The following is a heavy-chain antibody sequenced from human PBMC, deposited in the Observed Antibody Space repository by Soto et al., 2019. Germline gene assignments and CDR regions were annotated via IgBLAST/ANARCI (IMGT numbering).Heavy chain of an antibody. CDR3: AGWRNNWFDP. D-gene: IGHD6-19*01. CDR1: GFTFSSYS. Sequence: GGSLRLSCAASGFTFSSYSMNWVRQAPGKGLEWVSYISSSSSTIHYADSVKGRFTISRDNAKNSLYLQMSSLRAEDTAVYYCAGWRNNWFDPWGQGTLVTVSS. J-gene: IGHJ5*02. V-gene: IGHV3-48*01. CDR2: ISSSSSTI.